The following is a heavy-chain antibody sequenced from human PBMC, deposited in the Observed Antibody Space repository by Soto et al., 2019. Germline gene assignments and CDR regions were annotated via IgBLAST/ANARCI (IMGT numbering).Heavy chain of an antibody. CDR1: GGAISRSSYY. J-gene: IGHJ4*02. V-gene: IGHV4-39*01. D-gene: IGHD1-7*01. CDR3: ARHGTRMASRPFDY. Sequence: SETLSLTCTVSGGAISRSSYYWAWIRQPPGKGLEWIGSIYSSGSTYYNPSLKSRVTISVDTSKSQFSLKLSSVTAADTAVYYCARHGTRMASRPFDYWGQGTLVTVSS. CDR2: IYSSGST.